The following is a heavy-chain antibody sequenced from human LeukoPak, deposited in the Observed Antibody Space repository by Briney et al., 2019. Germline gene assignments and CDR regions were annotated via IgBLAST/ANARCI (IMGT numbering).Heavy chain of an antibody. J-gene: IGHJ4*02. Sequence: GGSLRLSCVASGFTFSSYWMHWVRQAPARGLVWVSRINSDGSSTSYADSVKGRFTISRDNAKNTLYLQMNSLRAEDTAVYYCVRAGEMATALFDYWGQGTLVTVSS. D-gene: IGHD5-24*01. CDR1: GFTFSSYW. CDR3: VRAGEMATALFDY. CDR2: INSDGSST. V-gene: IGHV3-74*01.